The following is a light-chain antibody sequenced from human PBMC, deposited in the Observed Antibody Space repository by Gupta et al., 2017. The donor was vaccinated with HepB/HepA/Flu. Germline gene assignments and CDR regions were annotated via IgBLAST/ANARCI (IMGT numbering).Light chain of an antibody. CDR1: TSNIGTNY. CDR3: AAWDDSLSGWV. CDR2: KNT. Sequence: QSVLTQPPSASGTPGPRVTISCSGSTSNIGTNYLYWYQHLPGAAPKLLISKNTQRPSGVPDRFSGSKSGTSASLAISGLRSDDEAEYYCAAWDDSLSGWVFGGGTKLTVL. J-gene: IGLJ3*02. V-gene: IGLV1-47*01.